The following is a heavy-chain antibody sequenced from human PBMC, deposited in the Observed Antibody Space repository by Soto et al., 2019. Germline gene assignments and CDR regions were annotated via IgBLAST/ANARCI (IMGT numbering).Heavy chain of an antibody. Sequence: QVQLVQSGAEVKKPGSSVKVSCKASGGTFSSYAISWVRQAPGQGLEWMGGIIPIFGTANYAQKFQGRVTITADESTSTAYMELSSLRSEDTAVYYCAITRRAPPRMVYAIYYYYGMDVWGQGSTVTVSS. D-gene: IGHD2-8*01. V-gene: IGHV1-69*12. J-gene: IGHJ6*02. CDR2: IIPIFGTA. CDR3: AITRRAPPRMVYAIYYYYGMDV. CDR1: GGTFSSYA.